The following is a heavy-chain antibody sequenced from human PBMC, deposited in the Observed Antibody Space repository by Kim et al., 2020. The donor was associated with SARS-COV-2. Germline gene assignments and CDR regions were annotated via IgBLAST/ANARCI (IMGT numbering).Heavy chain of an antibody. Sequence: SETLSLTCAVYGGSFSGYYWSWIRQPPGKGLEWIGEINHSGSTNYNPSLKSRVTISVDTSKNQFSLKLSSVTAADTAVYYCARGRGVATRFDYWGQGTL. D-gene: IGHD5-12*01. CDR2: INHSGST. CDR3: ARGRGVATRFDY. J-gene: IGHJ4*02. CDR1: GGSFSGYY. V-gene: IGHV4-34*01.